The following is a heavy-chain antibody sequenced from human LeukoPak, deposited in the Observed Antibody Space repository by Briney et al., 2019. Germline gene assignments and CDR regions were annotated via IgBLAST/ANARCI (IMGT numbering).Heavy chain of an antibody. J-gene: IGHJ4*02. CDR2: IYYTGST. V-gene: IGHV4-59*01. Sequence: SETLSLTCTVSGDSINNYYWSWIRQSPGKGLERLGYIYYTGSTDYSPSLKTRVTISVDTSKHQVSLRLSSVTAADTAVYYCARSGGKYQGLAFDYWGQGALVTVSS. CDR3: ARSGGKYQGLAFDY. D-gene: IGHD2-2*01. CDR1: GDSINNYY.